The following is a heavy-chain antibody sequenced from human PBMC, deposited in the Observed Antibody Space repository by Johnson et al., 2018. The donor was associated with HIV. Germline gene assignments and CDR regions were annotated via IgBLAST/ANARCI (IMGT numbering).Heavy chain of an antibody. V-gene: IGHV3-33*08. D-gene: IGHD2-21*02. CDR3: GRHRDDAFDI. CDR1: GFTFSSYA. Sequence: QVQLAESGGGLVQPGRSLRLSCAASGFTFSSYAMHWVRQAPVRGLEWVAFIRYDGSYKNYVDSAKGRFTISRDNSKNTLYLQMNNLRAEDTAVYYCGRHRDDAFDIWGQGTMVTVSS. CDR2: IRYDGSYK. J-gene: IGHJ3*02.